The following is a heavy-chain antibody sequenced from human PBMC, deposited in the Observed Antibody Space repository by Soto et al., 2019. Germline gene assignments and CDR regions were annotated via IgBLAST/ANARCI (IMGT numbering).Heavy chain of an antibody. CDR1: GFTFCNAW. D-gene: IGHD3-22*01. CDR2: IKSKTDGGTT. Sequence: GGSLRLSCAASGFTFCNAWLNWVRQAPGKGLEWVGRIKSKTDGGTTDYAAPVKGRFTISRDDSKNTLYLQMNSLKTEDTAVYYCTTAYYYDSSGYYDYYYYGMDVWGQGTTVTVSS. V-gene: IGHV3-15*07. CDR3: TTAYYYDSSGYYDYYYYGMDV. J-gene: IGHJ6*02.